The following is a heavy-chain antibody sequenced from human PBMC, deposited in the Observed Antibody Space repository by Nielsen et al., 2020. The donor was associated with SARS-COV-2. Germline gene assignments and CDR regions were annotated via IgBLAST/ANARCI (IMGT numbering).Heavy chain of an antibody. CDR3: ARGGFSRTSNIDF. V-gene: IGHV1-46*01. D-gene: IGHD6-6*01. CDR1: GYPFSSVY. CDR2: VNPVDGST. Sequence: ASVKVSCKASGYPFSSVYIYWVRQAPGKGLEWMGIVNPVDGSTNYVQKFQGRVTMTRDTSTSTVYMELSSLRSEDTAVYYCARGGFSRTSNIDFWGQGTLVTVSS. J-gene: IGHJ4*02.